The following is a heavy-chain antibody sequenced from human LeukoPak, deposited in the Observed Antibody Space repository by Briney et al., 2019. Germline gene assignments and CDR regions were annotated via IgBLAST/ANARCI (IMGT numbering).Heavy chain of an antibody. J-gene: IGHJ4*02. V-gene: IGHV1-8*01. D-gene: IGHD3-9*01. CDR1: GYTFTRHY. CDR2: MNPNSGNT. CDR3: ARRSSRYFDSDY. Sequence: ASVKVSCKASGYTFTRHYMHWVRQATGQGLEWMGWMNPNSGNTGYAQKFQGRVTMTRNTSISTAYMELSSLRSEDTAVYYCARRSSRYFDSDYWGQGTLATVSS.